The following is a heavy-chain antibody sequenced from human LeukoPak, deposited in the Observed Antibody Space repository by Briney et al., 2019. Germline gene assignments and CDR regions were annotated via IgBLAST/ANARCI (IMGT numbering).Heavy chain of an antibody. CDR3: AKGSAVTTTNRLDY. Sequence: GGSLRLSCAASGFTFSSYGMHWVRQAPGKGLEWVAVIWYDGSNKYYADSVKGRFTISRDNSKHTLYLQMNSLRADDTAVYYCAKGSAVTTTNRLDYWGQGPLVTVSS. J-gene: IGHJ4*02. D-gene: IGHD4-17*01. CDR1: GFTFSSYG. CDR2: IWYDGSNK. V-gene: IGHV3-33*06.